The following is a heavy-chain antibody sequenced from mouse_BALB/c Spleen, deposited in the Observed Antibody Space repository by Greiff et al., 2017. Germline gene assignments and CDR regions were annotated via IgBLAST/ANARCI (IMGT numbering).Heavy chain of an antibody. V-gene: IGHV5-12-2*01. CDR3: AREGNYPPWFAY. CDR2: ISNGGGST. D-gene: IGHD2-1*01. J-gene: IGHJ3*01. Sequence: EVHLVESGGGLVQPGGSLKLSCAASGFTFSSYTMSWVRQTPEKRLEWVAYISNGGGSTYYPDTVKGRFTISRDNAKNTLYLQMSSLKSEDTAMYYCAREGNYPPWFAYWGQGTLVTVSA. CDR1: GFTFSSYT.